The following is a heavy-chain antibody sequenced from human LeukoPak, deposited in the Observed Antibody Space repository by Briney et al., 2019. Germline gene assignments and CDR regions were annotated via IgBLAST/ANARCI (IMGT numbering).Heavy chain of an antibody. CDR3: ANLPTMIVVVTFDY. Sequence: GGSLRLSCAASGFTFSSYGMHWVRQAPGKGLEWVAVIWYDGSNKYYADSVKGRFTISRDNSKNTLYLQMNSLRAEDTAVYYCANLPTMIVVVTFDYWGQGTLVTVSS. CDR1: GFTFSSYG. V-gene: IGHV3-33*06. J-gene: IGHJ4*02. D-gene: IGHD3-22*01. CDR2: IWYDGSNK.